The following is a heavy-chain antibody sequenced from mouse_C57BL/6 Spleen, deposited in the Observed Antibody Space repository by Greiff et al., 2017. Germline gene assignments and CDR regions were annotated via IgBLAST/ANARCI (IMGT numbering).Heavy chain of an antibody. CDR2: IDPSDSYT. D-gene: IGHD1-1*01. CDR3: AIYYYGSSYVYFDV. Sequence: QVQLQQPGAELVMPGASVKLSCKASGYTFTSYWMHWVKQRPGQGLEWIGEIDPSDSYTNYNQKFKGKSTLTVDKSSSTAYMQLSSLTSEDSAVYYCAIYYYGSSYVYFDVWGTGTTVTVSS. V-gene: IGHV1-69*01. CDR1: GYTFTSYW. J-gene: IGHJ1*03.